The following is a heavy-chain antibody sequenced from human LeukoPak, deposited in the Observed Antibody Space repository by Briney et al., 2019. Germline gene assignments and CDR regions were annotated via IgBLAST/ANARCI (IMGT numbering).Heavy chain of an antibody. V-gene: IGHV3-11*01. D-gene: IGHD3-10*01. CDR2: ISRSGSTK. CDR1: GFTFSDYN. CDR3: AKDRKVTMVRGVIFFDY. Sequence: GGSLRLSCAASGFTFSDYNMRWIRQAPGKGLEWVSSISRSGSTKYYADSVKGRFTISRDNSKNTLYLQMNSLRAEDTAVYYCAKDRKVTMVRGVIFFDYWGQGTLVTVSS. J-gene: IGHJ4*02.